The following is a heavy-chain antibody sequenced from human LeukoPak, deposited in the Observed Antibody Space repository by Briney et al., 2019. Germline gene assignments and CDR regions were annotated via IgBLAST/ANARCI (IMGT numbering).Heavy chain of an antibody. V-gene: IGHV1-18*01. D-gene: IGHD3-9*01. J-gene: IGHJ4*02. CDR1: GYTFTSYG. CDR2: ISAYNGNT. Sequence: ASVKVSCKASGYTFTSYGISWVRQPPGQGLEGMGWISAYNGNTNYAQKLQGRVTMTPDTSTSTAYMELRSLRSDDTAVYYCARSAGLRYFAPQDYWGQGTLVTVSS. CDR3: ARSAGLRYFAPQDY.